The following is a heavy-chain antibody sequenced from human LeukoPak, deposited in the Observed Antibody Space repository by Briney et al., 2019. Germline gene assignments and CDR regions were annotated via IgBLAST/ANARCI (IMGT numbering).Heavy chain of an antibody. D-gene: IGHD3-10*01. CDR3: ARDRKYGSESLRRLDY. CDR2: ISYSGNT. J-gene: IGHJ4*02. Sequence: SETLSLTCTVSGGSISSDDYYWSWIRQPPGKGLEWIGYISYSGNTYYNPSLKSRVTISVDTSKNQFSLKLSSVTVADTAVYYCARDRKYGSESLRRLDYWGQGTLVAVSS. CDR1: GGSISSDDYY. V-gene: IGHV4-30-4*01.